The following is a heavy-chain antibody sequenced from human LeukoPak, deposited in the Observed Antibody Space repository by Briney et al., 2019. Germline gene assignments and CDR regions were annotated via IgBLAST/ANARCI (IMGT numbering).Heavy chain of an antibody. D-gene: IGHD3-10*01. Sequence: SETLSLSCTVSGGSISSSSYYWGWIRQPPGKGLEWIGSLYYSGSTYYNPSLKSRVTISVDTSKNQFSLKLSSVTAADTAVYYCASTYGSGSYFNWFDPWGQGTLVTVSS. CDR1: GGSISSSSYY. V-gene: IGHV4-39*01. CDR3: ASTYGSGSYFNWFDP. CDR2: LYYSGST. J-gene: IGHJ5*02.